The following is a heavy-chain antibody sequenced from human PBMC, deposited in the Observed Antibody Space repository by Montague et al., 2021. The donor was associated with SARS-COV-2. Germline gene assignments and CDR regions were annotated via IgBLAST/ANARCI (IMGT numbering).Heavy chain of an antibody. V-gene: IGHV4-61*01. D-gene: IGHD3-10*01. Sequence: SETLSLTCSVSSDSVSSGKYFWTWIRQPPGKGLEWIGYIFYTGSANYNPPIKSRVTISVDTSNNQFSLKLKSMSAADMAVYYCARVGNYLGVYWGQGILITVSS. CDR2: IFYTGSA. CDR1: SDSVSSGKYF. CDR3: ARVGNYLGVY. J-gene: IGHJ4*02.